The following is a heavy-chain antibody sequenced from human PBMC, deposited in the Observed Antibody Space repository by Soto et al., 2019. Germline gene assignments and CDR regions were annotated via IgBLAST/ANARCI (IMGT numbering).Heavy chain of an antibody. CDR2: IYTRGTT. CDR1: GDAITSNH. V-gene: IGHV4-59*01. J-gene: IGHJ5*02. Sequence: SETRSLTCAVSGDAITSNHWNWIRQPPGRGLESIGYIYTRGTTKYYPSFKSRVIISADTSKNHLSLKLSSVTAADTAVYYCARASMSTVSCGFDPWGQGTLVTVSS. CDR3: ARASMSTVSCGFDP. D-gene: IGHD4-4*01.